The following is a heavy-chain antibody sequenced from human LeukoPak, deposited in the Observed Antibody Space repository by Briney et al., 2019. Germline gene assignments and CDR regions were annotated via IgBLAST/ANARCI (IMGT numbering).Heavy chain of an antibody. CDR1: GGSFSGYY. Sequence: RPSETLSLTCAVYGGSFSGYYWSWIRQPPGKGLEWIGEINHSGSTNYNPSLKSRVTISVDTSKNHFSLKLSSVTAADTAVYYCARGPSLVGLRFLEWLARAWFDPWGQGTLVTVS. CDR2: INHSGST. J-gene: IGHJ5*02. V-gene: IGHV4-34*01. D-gene: IGHD3-3*01. CDR3: ARGPSLVGLRFLEWLARAWFDP.